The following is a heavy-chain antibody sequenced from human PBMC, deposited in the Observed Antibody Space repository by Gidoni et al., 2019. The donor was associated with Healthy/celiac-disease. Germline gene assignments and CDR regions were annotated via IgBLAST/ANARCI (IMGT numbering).Heavy chain of an antibody. CDR1: GFTFSNAW. V-gene: IGHV3-15*07. CDR2: IKSKTDGGTT. Sequence: EVQLVESGGGLVKPGGSLRLSCAAAGFTFSNAWMNWVRQAPRKGLEGVGRIKSKTDGGTTDYAAPVKGRFTISRDDSKNTLYLQMNSLKTEDTAVYYCTTNYHSYGLFDYWGQGTLVTVSS. D-gene: IGHD5-18*01. J-gene: IGHJ4*02. CDR3: TTNYHSYGLFDY.